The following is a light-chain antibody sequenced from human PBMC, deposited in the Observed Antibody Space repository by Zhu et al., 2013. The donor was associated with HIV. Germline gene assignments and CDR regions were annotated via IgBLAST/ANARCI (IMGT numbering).Light chain of an antibody. CDR2: AAS. CDR3: RQRSAWPFT. V-gene: IGKV3D-20*02. J-gene: IGKJ3*01. CDR1: QTISTSY. Sequence: EIVLTQSPGTLSLSPGERATLSCRASQTISTSYLAWYQQKHGQAPKLLIYAASSRATGIPDRFSGSGSGTDFTLTISRLEPEDFAVYYCRQRSAWPFTFGPGTKVDV.